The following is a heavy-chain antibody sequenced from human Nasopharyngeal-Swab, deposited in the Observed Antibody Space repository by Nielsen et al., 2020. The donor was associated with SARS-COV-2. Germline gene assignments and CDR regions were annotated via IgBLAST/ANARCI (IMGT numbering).Heavy chain of an antibody. J-gene: IGHJ4*02. V-gene: IGHV4-39*01. CDR2: IYYSGTT. Sequence: SETLSLTCTVSGGSISSSSYYWGWIRQPPGKGLEWIGRIYYSGTTYYNPSLRGRVTISVDTSKNQFSLKLSSVTAADTAVYYCVRRRSYCGGDCYSGSYFDSWGQGTLVTVSS. D-gene: IGHD2-21*02. CDR3: VRRRSYCGGDCYSGSYFDS. CDR1: GGSISSSSYY.